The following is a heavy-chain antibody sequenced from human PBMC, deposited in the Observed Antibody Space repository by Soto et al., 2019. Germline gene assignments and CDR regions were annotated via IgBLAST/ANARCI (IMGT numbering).Heavy chain of an antibody. CDR3: ARGRYCLTGRCFPNWFDS. D-gene: IGHD7-27*01. V-gene: IGHV4-30-4*01. CDR2: IYKSATT. CDR1: GDSISNLNYF. Sequence: SETMSLTCSVSGDSISNLNYFWAWIRQPPGQALEYIGYIYKSATTYYNPSFESRVAISVETSKSQCSLNVTSVTAADTAVYFCARGRYCLTGRCFPNWFDSWGQGALVTVSS. J-gene: IGHJ5*01.